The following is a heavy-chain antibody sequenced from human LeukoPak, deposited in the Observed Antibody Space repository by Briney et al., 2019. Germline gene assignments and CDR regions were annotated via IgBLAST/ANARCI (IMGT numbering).Heavy chain of an antibody. D-gene: IGHD3-22*01. CDR1: GGSISSSSYY. V-gene: IGHV4-61*05. J-gene: IGHJ4*02. Sequence: PSETLSLTCTVSGGSISSSSYYWGWIRQPPGKGLEWIGYIYYSGSTNYNPSLKSRVTMSLYTSKNQFSLKLSSVIAADTAVYYCARSPFNHYDTRGYYFDNWGQGTLVTVSS. CDR3: ARSPFNHYDTRGYYFDN. CDR2: IYYSGST.